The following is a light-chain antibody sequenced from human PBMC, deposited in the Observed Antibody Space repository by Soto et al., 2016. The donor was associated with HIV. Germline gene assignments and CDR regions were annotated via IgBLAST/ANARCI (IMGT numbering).Light chain of an antibody. V-gene: IGKV1-NL1*01. CDR2: GAS. J-gene: IGKJ1*01. CDR3: QQYYSIPPRT. CDR1: QAIFNS. Sequence: DIQMTQSPSSLSASVGDRVTITCRASQAIFNSLAWYQQKPGKAPKLLVYGASRLEIGVPFRFSGSGSGTTYTLTIRSLQPEDFATYYCQQYYSIPPRTFGQGTKVDIK.